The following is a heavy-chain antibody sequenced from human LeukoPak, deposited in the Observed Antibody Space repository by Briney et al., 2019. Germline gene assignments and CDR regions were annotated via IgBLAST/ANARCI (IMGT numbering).Heavy chain of an antibody. D-gene: IGHD1-26*01. V-gene: IGHV4-4*07. CDR2: IYTSGST. CDR1: GGSISSYY. CDR3: ARDSDFTGSYFNWFDP. J-gene: IGHJ5*02. Sequence: PSETLSLTCTVSGGSISSYYWNWIRQPAGKGLEWIGRIYTSGSTCYNSSLKSRVTMSVDTSKNQFSLKLSSVTAADTAVYYCARDSDFTGSYFNWFDPWGQGTLVTVSS.